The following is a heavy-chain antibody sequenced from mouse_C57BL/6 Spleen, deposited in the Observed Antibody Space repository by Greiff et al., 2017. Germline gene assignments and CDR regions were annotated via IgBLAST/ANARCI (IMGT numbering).Heavy chain of an antibody. CDR2: INYDGSST. J-gene: IGHJ1*03. D-gene: IGHD1-1*01. CDR1: GFTFSDYY. Sequence: EVKLVESEGGLVQPGSSMKLSCTASGFTFSDYYMAWVRQVPEKGLEWVANINYDGSSTYYLDTLKSRFIISRDNAKNIRYLQMSSLKSEDTATYYCARDGSSYDWYFDVWGTGTTVTVSS. V-gene: IGHV5-16*01. CDR3: ARDGSSYDWYFDV.